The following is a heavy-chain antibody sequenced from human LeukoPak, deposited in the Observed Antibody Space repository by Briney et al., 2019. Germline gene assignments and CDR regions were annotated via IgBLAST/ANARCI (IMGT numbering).Heavy chain of an antibody. CDR3: ARISLRIVVVPAGAFDS. J-gene: IGHJ3*02. Sequence: PGGSLRLSCAASGFTFSSYWMSWVRQAPGKGLEWVANIKQDGSEKYYVDSVKGRFTISRDNAKNSLYLQMNSLRAEDTAVYYCARISLRIVVVPAGAFDSWGQGTMVTVSS. CDR1: GFTFSSYW. V-gene: IGHV3-7*01. D-gene: IGHD2-2*01. CDR2: IKQDGSEK.